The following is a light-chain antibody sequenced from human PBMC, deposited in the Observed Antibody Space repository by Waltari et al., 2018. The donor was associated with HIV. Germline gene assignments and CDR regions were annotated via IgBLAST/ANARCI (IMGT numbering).Light chain of an antibody. Sequence: DFVMTQSPDSLAVSLGERATINCKSSQNVLYDSNNKNYLAWYQQKPGQPPKLLIYWASTRQSGVPDRFSGSGSGTDFTLTISSLQAEDVAVYYCQQYYGTPPTFGQGTKVEIK. CDR3: QQYYGTPPT. J-gene: IGKJ1*01. V-gene: IGKV4-1*01. CDR2: WAS. CDR1: QNVLYDSNNKNY.